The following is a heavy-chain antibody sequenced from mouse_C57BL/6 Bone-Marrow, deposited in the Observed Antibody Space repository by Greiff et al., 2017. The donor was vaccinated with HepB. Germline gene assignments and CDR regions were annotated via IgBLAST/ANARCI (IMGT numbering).Heavy chain of an antibody. V-gene: IGHV1-58*01. CDR2: SYIGNGYT. Sequence: VQLQQSGAELVRPGSSVKMSCKTSGYTFTSYGLNWVKQRPGQGPEWIGYSYIGNGYTEYNEKFKGKATLTSDTSSSTAYMQLSSLTSEDSAIYFCAGHYYGSSYDWYFDVWGTGTTVTVSS. CDR1: GYTFTSYG. D-gene: IGHD1-1*01. J-gene: IGHJ1*03. CDR3: AGHYYGSSYDWYFDV.